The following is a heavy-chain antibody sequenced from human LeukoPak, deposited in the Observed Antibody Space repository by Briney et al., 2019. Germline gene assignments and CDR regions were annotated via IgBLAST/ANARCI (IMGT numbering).Heavy chain of an antibody. Sequence: GASVKVSCKASGYTFTSYDINWVRQATGQGLEWMGGMNPNSGNTGYAQKFQGRVTMTRNTSISTAYMELSSLRSEDTAVYYCARPHVDTATSDDAFDIWGQGTMVTVSS. CDR3: ARPHVDTATSDDAFDI. V-gene: IGHV1-8*01. CDR2: MNPNSGNT. D-gene: IGHD5-18*01. J-gene: IGHJ3*02. CDR1: GYTFTSYD.